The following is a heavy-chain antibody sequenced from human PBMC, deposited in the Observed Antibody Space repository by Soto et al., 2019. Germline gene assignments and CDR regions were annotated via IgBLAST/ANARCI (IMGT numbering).Heavy chain of an antibody. J-gene: IGHJ5*02. V-gene: IGHV2-26*01. CDR1: GFSLRNSRMG. CDR2: IFSNDEK. D-gene: IGHD3-22*01. CDR3: ARIPYDNTGYYSPS. Sequence: SGPTLVNPTEALTLTCTVSGFSLRNSRMGVSWIRQPPGKALEWLAHIFSNDEKSYSTSLKNRLTISKDTSKSQVVLTMTNMDPVDTATYYCARIPYDNTGYYSPSWGQGALGTVSS.